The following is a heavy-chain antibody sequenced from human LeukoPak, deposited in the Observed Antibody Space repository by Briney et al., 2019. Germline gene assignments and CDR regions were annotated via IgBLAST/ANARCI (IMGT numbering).Heavy chain of an antibody. Sequence: HPGGSLRLSCAASGFSFSSYWMHWVRQTPGKGLVWISRIKNDGSSASYADSVKGRLTISRDNAKSMLFLQINSLSAEDTAVYYCAREHVLAEFFDYWGRGTLVTVSS. V-gene: IGHV3-74*01. CDR3: AREHVLAEFFDY. CDR2: IKNDGSSA. J-gene: IGHJ4*02. CDR1: GFSFSSYW. D-gene: IGHD3-16*01.